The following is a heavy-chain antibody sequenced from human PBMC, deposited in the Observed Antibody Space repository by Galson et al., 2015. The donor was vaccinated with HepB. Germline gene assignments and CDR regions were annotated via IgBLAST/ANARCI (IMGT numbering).Heavy chain of an antibody. D-gene: IGHD2-15*01. J-gene: IGHJ5*02. V-gene: IGHV3-73*01. Sequence: SLRLSCAASGFTFSGSAMHWVRQASGKGLEWVGRIRSKANSYATAYAASVKGRFTISRDDSKNTAYLQMNSLKTEDTAVYYCTRQERDIVVAQAWFDPWGQGTLVSVSS. CDR1: GFTFSGSA. CDR3: TRQERDIVVAQAWFDP. CDR2: IRSKANSYAT.